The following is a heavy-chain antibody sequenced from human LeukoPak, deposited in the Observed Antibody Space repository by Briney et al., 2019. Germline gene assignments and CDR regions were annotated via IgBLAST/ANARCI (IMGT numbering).Heavy chain of an antibody. CDR1: GVSISSYY. CDR3: ARHDGSSWYYAFDV. J-gene: IGHJ3*01. V-gene: IGHV4-59*08. Sequence: SETLSLTCTVSGVSISSYYWSWIRQPPGKGLEWIGYIYYSWSTNYNPSLKSRVTISLDTSKNQFSLKLSSVTAADTAVYYCARHDGSSWYYAFDVWGQGTMVTVSS. D-gene: IGHD6-13*01. CDR2: IYYSWST.